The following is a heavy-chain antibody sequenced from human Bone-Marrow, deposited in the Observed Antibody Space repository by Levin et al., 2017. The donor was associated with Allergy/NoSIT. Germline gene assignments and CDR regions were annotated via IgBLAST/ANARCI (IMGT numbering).Heavy chain of an antibody. CDR1: GFTFSSYD. J-gene: IGHJ6*02. D-gene: IGHD1-26*01. CDR3: ARERTGRRVGASQSYGMDV. CDR2: IGTAGDT. Sequence: PGGSLRLSCAASGFTFSSYDMHWVRQATGKGLEWVSAIGTAGDTYYPGSVKGRFTISRENAKNSLYLQMNSLRAGDTAVYYCARERTGRRVGASQSYGMDVWGQGTTVTVSS. V-gene: IGHV3-13*01.